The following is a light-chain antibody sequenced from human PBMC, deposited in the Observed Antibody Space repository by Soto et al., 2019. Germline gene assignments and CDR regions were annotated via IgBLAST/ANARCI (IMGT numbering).Light chain of an antibody. V-gene: IGKV2-28*01. CDR2: LGS. J-gene: IGKJ4*01. CDR3: MQALQTPLT. Sequence: DIVMTQSPLSLPVTPGEPASISCRSSQSLRHSNGYNYLDWYLQKPGQSPQLLIYLGSSRASGVPDRFSGSGSGTDFTLKISRVDAEDVGVYYCMQALQTPLTFGGGTKVEIK. CDR1: QSLRHSNGYNY.